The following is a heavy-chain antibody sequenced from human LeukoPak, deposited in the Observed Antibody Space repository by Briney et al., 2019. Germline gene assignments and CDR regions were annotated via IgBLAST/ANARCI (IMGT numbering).Heavy chain of an antibody. CDR2: IYYSGST. V-gene: IGHV4-31*03. CDR1: GGSISSGGYY. J-gene: IGHJ3*02. D-gene: IGHD3-22*01. CDR3: ARGPYYDSSGYYYFGDLDI. Sequence: SETLSLTCTVSGGSISSGGYYWSWIRQHPGKGLEWIGYIYYSGSTYYNPSLKSRVTISVDTSKNQFSLKLSSVTAADTAVYYCARGPYYDSSGYYYFGDLDIWGQGTMVTVSS.